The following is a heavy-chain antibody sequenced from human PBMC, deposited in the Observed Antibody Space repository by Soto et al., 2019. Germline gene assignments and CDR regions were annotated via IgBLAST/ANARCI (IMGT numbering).Heavy chain of an antibody. CDR1: GYSFTSYW. Sequence: GASLKISCKGSGYSFTSYWIGWVRQMPGKDLEWMGIIYPGDSDTRYSPSFQGQVTISADKSISTAYLQWSSLKASDTAMYYCASTAVAGIEYFDYWGQGTLVTVSS. CDR3: ASTAVAGIEYFDY. CDR2: IYPGDSDT. V-gene: IGHV5-51*01. J-gene: IGHJ4*02. D-gene: IGHD6-19*01.